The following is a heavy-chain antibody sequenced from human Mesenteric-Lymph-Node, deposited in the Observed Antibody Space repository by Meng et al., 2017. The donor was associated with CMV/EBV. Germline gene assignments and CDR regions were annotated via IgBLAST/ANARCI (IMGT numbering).Heavy chain of an antibody. CDR2: ISGSGDST. J-gene: IGHJ6*02. CDR3: VRVGHDFWSGPTRGMDV. V-gene: IGHV3-23*01. D-gene: IGHD3-3*01. CDR1: GFTFSSYA. Sequence: GESLKISCAASGFTFSSYAMSWVRQAPGKGLEWVSAISGSGDSTYFADSVQGRFTISRDNSKNKLYLQMNSLRAEDTAVYYCVRVGHDFWSGPTRGMDVWGQGTTVTVSS.